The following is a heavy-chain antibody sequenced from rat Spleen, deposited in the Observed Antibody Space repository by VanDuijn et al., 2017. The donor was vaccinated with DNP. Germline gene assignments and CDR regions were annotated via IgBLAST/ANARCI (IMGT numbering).Heavy chain of an antibody. J-gene: IGHJ3*01. CDR3: ARSSYGSYRWFAY. V-gene: IGHV3-1*01. CDR1: GYSITSNY. CDR2: ISYSGNT. D-gene: IGHD1-3*01. Sequence: EVQLQESGSGLVKPSQSLSLTCSVTGYSITSNYWGWIRKFPGNKMEYIGHISYSGNTNYNPSLKSRFSITRDTSKNQFFLQLNSVTTEDTATYYCARSSYGSYRWFAYWGQGTLVTVSS.